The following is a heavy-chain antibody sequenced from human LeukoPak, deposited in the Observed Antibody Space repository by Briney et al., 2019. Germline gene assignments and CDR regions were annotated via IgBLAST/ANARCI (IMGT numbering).Heavy chain of an antibody. CDR3: VKDRTAAAAAPQYYFDY. D-gene: IGHD6-13*01. J-gene: IGHJ4*02. CDR2: IWYDGSNK. V-gene: IGHV3-33*06. Sequence: GGSLRLSCAASGFTFSNYGMHWVRQAPGKGLEWVAVIWYDGSNKYYADSVKGRFTISRDNSKNTLYLQMSGLRAEDTAVYYCVKDRTAAAAAPQYYFDYWGQGTLVTVSS. CDR1: GFTFSNYG.